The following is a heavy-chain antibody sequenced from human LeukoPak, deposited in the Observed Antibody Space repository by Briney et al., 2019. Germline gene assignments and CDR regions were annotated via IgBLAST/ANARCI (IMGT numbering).Heavy chain of an antibody. CDR3: ARGLVRSSGWDEGDY. Sequence: ASVKVSCKASGYTFTSYDINWLRQATGQGLEWMGWMNPNSGNTGYAQKFQGRVTMTRNTSISTAYMELSSLRSEDTAVYYCARGLVRSSGWDEGDYWGQGTLVTVSS. J-gene: IGHJ4*02. D-gene: IGHD6-19*01. CDR2: MNPNSGNT. CDR1: GYTFTSYD. V-gene: IGHV1-8*01.